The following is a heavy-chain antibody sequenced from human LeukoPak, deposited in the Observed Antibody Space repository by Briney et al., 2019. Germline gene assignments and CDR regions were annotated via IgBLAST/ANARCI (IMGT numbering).Heavy chain of an antibody. CDR1: GFTFSSDG. D-gene: IGHD2-21*01. Sequence: PGGSLRLSCAASGFTFSSDGMSRVRQAPGKGLEWVSSISADGAGTVYADSVKGRVTISRDNSKNTLYLQMNSLGAEDTDVYSCAKNLLGSDSYSCYFDLWGRGTLVPVSS. CDR2: ISADGAGT. J-gene: IGHJ2*01. V-gene: IGHV3-23*01. CDR3: AKNLLGSDSYSCYFDL.